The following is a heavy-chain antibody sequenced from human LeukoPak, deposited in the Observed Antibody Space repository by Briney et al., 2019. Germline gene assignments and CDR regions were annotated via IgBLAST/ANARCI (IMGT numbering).Heavy chain of an antibody. CDR2: INHSGIT. D-gene: IGHD3-10*01. CDR3: ARPGQLGSLYYGLDV. CDR1: GGSFSGYQ. V-gene: IGHV4-34*01. J-gene: IGHJ6*02. Sequence: SETLSLTCAVYGGSFSGYQWSWIRQSPGKGLEYIGEINHSGITNHNPSLKSRVTISVDTSKNQFSLKLSSVTAADTAVCYCARPGQLGSLYYGLDVWGQGTTVTVS.